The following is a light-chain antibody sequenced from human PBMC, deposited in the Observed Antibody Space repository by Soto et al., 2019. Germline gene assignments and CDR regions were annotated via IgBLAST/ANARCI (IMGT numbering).Light chain of an antibody. J-gene: IGKJ5*01. CDR1: QDISSY. Sequence: DIQMTQSPSSLSASVGDRVTISCQASQDISSYLNWYQHRPGKAPXXLXHDASNLETGVPSRFSGSGCGTDFTLTISSLQPEDIATYYCQHYDNFPRAITFGQGTRLEIK. CDR2: DAS. V-gene: IGKV1-33*01. CDR3: QHYDNFPRAIT.